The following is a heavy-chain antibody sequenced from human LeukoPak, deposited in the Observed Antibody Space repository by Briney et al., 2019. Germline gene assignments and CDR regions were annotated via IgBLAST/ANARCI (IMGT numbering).Heavy chain of an antibody. CDR1: GFTFSSYS. Sequence: PGGALRLSCAASGFTFSSYSMNWVRPAPGKGVEWVSSISSSSSYIYYADSVKGRFTISRDNAKNSLYLQMNSLRAEDTAVYYCARDLLFLPFDYWGQGTLVTVSS. D-gene: IGHD2/OR15-2a*01. J-gene: IGHJ4*02. CDR3: ARDLLFLPFDY. V-gene: IGHV3-21*01. CDR2: ISSSSSYI.